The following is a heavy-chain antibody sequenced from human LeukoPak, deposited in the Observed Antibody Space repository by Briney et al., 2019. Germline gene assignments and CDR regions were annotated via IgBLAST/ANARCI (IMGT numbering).Heavy chain of an antibody. CDR2: IIPIFGTA. V-gene: IGHV1-69*13. CDR1: GGTFSSYA. Sequence: AVKVSYKASGGTFSSYAISWVGQAPGQGGEWMGGIIPIFGTANYAQKFQGRVTITADESTSTAYMELSSLRSEDTAVYYCARSLLRYYSLLAFDYWGQGTLVTVSS. J-gene: IGHJ4*02. CDR3: ARSLLRYYSLLAFDY. D-gene: IGHD3-9*01.